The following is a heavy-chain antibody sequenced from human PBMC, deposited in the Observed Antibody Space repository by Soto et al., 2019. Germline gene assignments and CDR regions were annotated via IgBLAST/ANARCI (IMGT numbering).Heavy chain of an antibody. CDR1: GYSFTSYW. CDR3: ARSGPRDCSGGSCYFDY. J-gene: IGHJ4*02. Sequence: GESLKISCKGSGYSFTSYWIGWVRQMPGKGLEWMGIIYPGDSDTRYSPSFQGQVTISADKSISTAYLQWSSLKASDTAMYYCARSGPRDCSGGSCYFDYWGQGTLVTASS. V-gene: IGHV5-51*01. D-gene: IGHD2-15*01. CDR2: IYPGDSDT.